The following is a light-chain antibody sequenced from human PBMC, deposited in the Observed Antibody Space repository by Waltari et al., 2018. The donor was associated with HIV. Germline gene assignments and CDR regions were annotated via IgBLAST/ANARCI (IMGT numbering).Light chain of an antibody. CDR2: RDN. J-gene: IGLJ2*01. CDR3: QSYDSNLSGL. V-gene: IGLV1-47*01. CDR1: TSNVGSNF. Sequence: QSVLTQPPSASGTPGQRVTISCSGTTSNVGSNFVSWYQQLPGTAPKLLIYRDNRRPSGVPDRFSGSKSGASASLAISGLRSEDEADYYCQSYDSNLSGLFGGGTKVTVL.